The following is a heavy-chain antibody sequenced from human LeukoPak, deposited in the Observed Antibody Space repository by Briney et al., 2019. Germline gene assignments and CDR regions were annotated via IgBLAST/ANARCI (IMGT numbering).Heavy chain of an antibody. CDR1: GFTFSSYE. D-gene: IGHD3-16*02. CDR2: ISSSSSYI. CDR3: ARGSTFGGVISDF. Sequence: GGSLRLSCAASGFTFSSYEMNWVRQAPGKGLEWVSSISSSSSYIYYADSVKGRFTISRDNANNSLHLQMNSLRVEDTGIYFCARGSTFGGVISDFWGQGTLVTVSS. V-gene: IGHV3-21*04. J-gene: IGHJ4*02.